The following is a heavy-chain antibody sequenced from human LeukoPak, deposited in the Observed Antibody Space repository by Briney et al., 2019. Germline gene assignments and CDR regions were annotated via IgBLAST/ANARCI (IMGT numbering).Heavy chain of an antibody. V-gene: IGHV3-30-3*01. CDR3: AREGLGYCSSTSCYTPVGGGSLDY. CDR1: GFTFSSYA. CDR2: ISYDGSNK. Sequence: GGSLRLSCAASGFTFSSYAMHWVRQAPGKGLEWVAVISYDGSNKYYADSVKGRFTISRDNSKNTLYLQMNSLRAEDTAVYYCAREGLGYCSSTSCYTPVGGGSLDYWGQGTLVTVSS. D-gene: IGHD2-2*02. J-gene: IGHJ4*02.